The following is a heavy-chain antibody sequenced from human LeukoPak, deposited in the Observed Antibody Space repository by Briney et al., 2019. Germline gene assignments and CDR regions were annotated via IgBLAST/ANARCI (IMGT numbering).Heavy chain of an antibody. CDR1: GGSISCGDYY. CDR3: ARGGIQLWSNWFDP. CDR2: IYYSGST. J-gene: IGHJ5*02. Sequence: SETLSLTCTVSGGSISCGDYYWSWIRQPPGKGLECIGYIYYSGSTYYNPSLKSRVTISVDTSKNQFSLKLSSVTAADTAVYYCARGGIQLWSNWFDPWGQGTLVTVSS. V-gene: IGHV4-30-4*01. D-gene: IGHD5-18*01.